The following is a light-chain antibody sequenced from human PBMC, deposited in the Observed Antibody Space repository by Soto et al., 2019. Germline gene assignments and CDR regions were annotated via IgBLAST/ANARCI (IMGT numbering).Light chain of an antibody. CDR2: GAS. Sequence: EVVMTQSPATLSVSPGGRATLSCRASQSISGALAWYQQKPGQAPRLLIYGASTRATSFPARFSGSGSGTDFTLTISSLQSEDFAVYYCQQYNNWPWTFGQGTKVDIK. J-gene: IGKJ1*01. CDR1: QSISGA. CDR3: QQYNNWPWT. V-gene: IGKV3-15*01.